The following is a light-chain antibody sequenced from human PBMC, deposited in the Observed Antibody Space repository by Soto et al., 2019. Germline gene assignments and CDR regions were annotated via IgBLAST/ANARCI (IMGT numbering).Light chain of an antibody. CDR1: QSVSSNY. Sequence: EIVLTQSPGTLSLSPGERATLSCRASQSVSSNYLAWYQQKPGQAPRLLIYGASSRATGIPDRFSGSGSGTDFTLTISRLEPEDFAVYSCQQYGSSPITFGEGTRLEIK. V-gene: IGKV3-20*01. J-gene: IGKJ5*01. CDR2: GAS. CDR3: QQYGSSPIT.